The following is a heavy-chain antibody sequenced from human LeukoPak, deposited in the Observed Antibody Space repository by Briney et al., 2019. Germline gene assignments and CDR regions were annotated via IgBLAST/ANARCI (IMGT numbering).Heavy chain of an antibody. J-gene: IGHJ4*02. CDR1: GFTFSSYA. CDR2: ISYDGSNK. Sequence: PGGSLRLSCAASGFTFSSYAMHWVRQAPGKGLEWVAVISYDGSNKYYADSVKGRFTISRDNSKNTLYLQMNSLRAEDTAVYYCASSDHYGSGSPFDYWGQGTLVTVSS. CDR3: ASSDHYGSGSPFDY. V-gene: IGHV3-30-3*01. D-gene: IGHD3-10*01.